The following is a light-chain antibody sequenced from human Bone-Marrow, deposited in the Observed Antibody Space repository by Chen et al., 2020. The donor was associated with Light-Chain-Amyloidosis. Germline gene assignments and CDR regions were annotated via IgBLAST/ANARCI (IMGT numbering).Light chain of an antibody. CDR1: SSDVGGYNY. CDR2: DVS. Sequence: QSALTQPASVSGSPGQSLTISCPGTSSDVGGYNYVSWYQQHPGKAPKLMIYDVSNRPSGVSNRFSGSKSGNTASLTISGLQAEDEADYYCSSYTSSSTVFGTGTKVTVL. CDR3: SSYTSSSTV. V-gene: IGLV2-14*01. J-gene: IGLJ1*01.